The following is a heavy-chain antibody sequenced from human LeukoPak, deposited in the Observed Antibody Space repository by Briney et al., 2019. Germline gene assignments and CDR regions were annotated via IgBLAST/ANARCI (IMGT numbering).Heavy chain of an antibody. CDR1: GSTFSDYY. V-gene: IGHV3-11*01. J-gene: IGHJ4*02. CDR3: ARVVGAGTARDDY. D-gene: IGHD1-1*01. CDR2: ISSSGSTI. Sequence: PGGSLRLSCAASGSTFSDYYMSWIRQAPGKGLEWVSYISSSGSTIYYADSVKGRFTISRDNAKNSLYLQMNSLRAEDTAVYYCARVVGAGTARDDYWGQGTLVTVSS.